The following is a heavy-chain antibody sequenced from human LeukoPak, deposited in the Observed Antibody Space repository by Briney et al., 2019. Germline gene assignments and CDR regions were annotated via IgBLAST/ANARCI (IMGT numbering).Heavy chain of an antibody. Sequence: GRSLRLSCAAYGFTFSSYGMHWARQARGRGRECEPFISYDGSNKYYADSVKGRFTISRDNSKNTLYLQMNSLRAEDTAVYYCVKDRKYYDYGDQLDYWGQGTLVTVSS. D-gene: IGHD4-17*01. CDR1: GFTFSSYG. J-gene: IGHJ4*02. CDR2: ISYDGSNK. CDR3: VKDRKYYDYGDQLDY. V-gene: IGHV3-30*18.